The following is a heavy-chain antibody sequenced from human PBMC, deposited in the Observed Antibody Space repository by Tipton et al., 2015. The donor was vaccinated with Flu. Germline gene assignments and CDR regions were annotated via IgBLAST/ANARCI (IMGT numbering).Heavy chain of an antibody. CDR3: ARAEIGDFDY. D-gene: IGHD2/OR15-2a*01. V-gene: IGHV4-38-2*01. J-gene: IGHJ4*02. CDR2: IYHNGDI. Sequence: TLSLTCAVSGYPISRGHYWGWIRQPPGKGLEWIGSIYHNGDIHFNPSLKSRVSISVDTSNNRFSLNLTSVTAADTAVYYCARAEIGDFDYWGQGTLVTVSS. CDR1: GYPISRGHY.